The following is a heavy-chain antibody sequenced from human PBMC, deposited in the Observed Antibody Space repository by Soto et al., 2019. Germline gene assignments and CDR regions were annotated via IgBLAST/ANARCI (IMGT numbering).Heavy chain of an antibody. CDR1: GFTFSSCT. V-gene: IGHV3-21*01. CDR2: ISPSTSHI. Sequence: EVHLVESGGGLVKPGGSLRLSCAVSGFTFSSCTMNWVRQAPGKGLEWVSSISPSTSHIYYADSVKGRFTISRDNAKNSLFLKMNSLRSEDTAVYYCSGCSGGACHQNYGMDVRGQGTTVTVSS. D-gene: IGHD2-15*01. CDR3: SGCSGGACHQNYGMDV. J-gene: IGHJ6*02.